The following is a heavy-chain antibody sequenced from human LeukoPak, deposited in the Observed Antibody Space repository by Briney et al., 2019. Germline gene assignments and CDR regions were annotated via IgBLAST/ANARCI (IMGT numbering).Heavy chain of an antibody. CDR1: GYSFTSYW. J-gene: IGHJ5*02. D-gene: IGHD6-13*01. V-gene: IGHV5-51*01. CDR3: ARRGLIAAAGRGVNNWFDP. CDR2: IYPGDSDT. Sequence: GESLKISCKGSGYSFTSYWIGWVRQMPGKGLEWMGIIYPGDSDTRYSPSFQGQVTISADKSISTAYLQWSSLEASDTAMYYCARRGLIAAAGRGVNNWFDPWGQGTLVTVSS.